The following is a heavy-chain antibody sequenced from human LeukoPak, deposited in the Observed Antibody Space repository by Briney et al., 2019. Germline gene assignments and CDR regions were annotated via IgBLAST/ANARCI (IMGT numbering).Heavy chain of an antibody. J-gene: IGHJ4*02. V-gene: IGHV1-2*02. CDR1: GYTFSGYY. CDR2: INPNSGDT. D-gene: IGHD6-13*01. Sequence: ASVKVSCKASGYTFSGYYLHWVRQAPGQGLQWVGWINPNSGDTHYAQMFQGRVTMTRDTSTNTAYMELRRVRSDDTAVYYCAKSAQYSSAWFTGSFDYWGRGTLVTVSS. CDR3: AKSAQYSSAWFTGSFDY.